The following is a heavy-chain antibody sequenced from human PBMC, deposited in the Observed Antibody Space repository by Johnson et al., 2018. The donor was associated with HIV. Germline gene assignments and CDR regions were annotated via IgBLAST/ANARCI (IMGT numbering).Heavy chain of an antibody. CDR2: TSYDGTHK. D-gene: IGHD3-10*01. V-gene: IGHV3-30*18. Sequence: QVQLVESGGGVVQPGGSLRLSCAVSGFTFSNYGMHWVRQAPGKGLEWVAVTSYDGTHKYYADSVKDRFTISRDNSKNTLYLQMNSLRVEDTAVYYCAKPKTGIDAFDIWGQGTMVTVSS. CDR1: GFTFSNYG. J-gene: IGHJ3*02. CDR3: AKPKTGIDAFDI.